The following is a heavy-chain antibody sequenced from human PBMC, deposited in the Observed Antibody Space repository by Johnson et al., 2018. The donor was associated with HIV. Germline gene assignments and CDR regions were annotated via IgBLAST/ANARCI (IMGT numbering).Heavy chain of an antibody. J-gene: IGHJ3*02. CDR2: IRFDGSNK. D-gene: IGHD6-13*01. CDR1: GFTFSSYD. CDR3: AKHYGLDSSWIFEGFDM. Sequence: QVQLVESGGGLVQPGGSLRLSCAASGFTFSSYDMSWVRQAPGKGLEWVAFIRFDGSNKYYVDSVKGRFTISRDSSKNTLYLQMNSLRPEDTAVYYCAKHYGLDSSWIFEGFDMRGPGTVGNGFS. V-gene: IGHV3-30*02.